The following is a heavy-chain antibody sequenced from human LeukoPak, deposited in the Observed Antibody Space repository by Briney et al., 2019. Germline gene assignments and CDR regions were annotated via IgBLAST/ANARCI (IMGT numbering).Heavy chain of an antibody. D-gene: IGHD3-3*01. V-gene: IGHV3-30*02. J-gene: IGHJ3*02. CDR3: AKEGIDVLRFLEWLPTHAFDI. Sequence: GGSLRLSCAASGFTFSSYGMHWVRQAPGKGLEWVAFIRYDGSNKYYADSVKGRFTISRDNSKNTLYLQMNSLRAEDTAVYYCAKEGIDVLRFLEWLPTHAFDIWGQGTMVTVSS. CDR2: IRYDGSNK. CDR1: GFTFSSYG.